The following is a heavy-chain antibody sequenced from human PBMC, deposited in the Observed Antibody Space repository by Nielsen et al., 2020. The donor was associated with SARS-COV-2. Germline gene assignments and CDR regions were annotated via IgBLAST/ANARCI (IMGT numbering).Heavy chain of an antibody. CDR3: ARSGYSYGWRTFDY. J-gene: IGHJ4*02. Sequence: SETLSLTCAVYGGSFSGYYWSWIRQPPGKGLEWIREINHSGSTNYNPSLKSRVTISVDTSKNQSSLKLSSVTAADTAVYYCARSGYSYGWRTFDYWGQGTLVTVSS. V-gene: IGHV4-34*01. D-gene: IGHD5-18*01. CDR2: INHSGST. CDR1: GGSFSGYY.